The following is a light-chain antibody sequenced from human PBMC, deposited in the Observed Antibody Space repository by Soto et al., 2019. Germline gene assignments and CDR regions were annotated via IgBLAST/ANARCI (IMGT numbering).Light chain of an antibody. CDR3: QQRDGWPLT. CDR1: QSVSSSY. V-gene: IGKV3D-20*02. CDR2: DAS. J-gene: IGKJ4*01. Sequence: ELVLTQSPGTLSLSPGERATLSCRASQSVSSSYLAWYQQKPGQAPRLLISDASTRATGIPARFSGSGSGTGSTLTISSLEPEDFAVYYCQQRDGWPLTFGGGTKVDIK.